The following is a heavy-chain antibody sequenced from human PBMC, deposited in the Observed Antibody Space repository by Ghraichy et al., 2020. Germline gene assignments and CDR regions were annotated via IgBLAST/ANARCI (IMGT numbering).Heavy chain of an antibody. CDR2: IYYSGST. Sequence: SQTLSLTCTVSGGSISSSSYYWGWIRQPPGKGLEWIGSIYYSGSTYYNPSLKSRVTISVDTSKNQFSLKLSSVTAADTAVYYCARLQLGYCSSTSCAPLYCDYWGQGTLVNVS. D-gene: IGHD2-2*01. CDR1: GGSISSSSYY. V-gene: IGHV4-39*07. J-gene: IGHJ4*02. CDR3: ARLQLGYCSSTSCAPLYCDY.